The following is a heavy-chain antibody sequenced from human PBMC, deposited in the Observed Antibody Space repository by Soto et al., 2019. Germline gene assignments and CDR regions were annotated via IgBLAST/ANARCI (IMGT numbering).Heavy chain of an antibody. CDR3: ARAKGYSGYGNWFDP. Sequence: XSVKVSCKASGYSFTSYGIIWVRQAPGQGLEWMGWISAYNGNTNYAQKLQGRVTMTTDTSTSTAYMELRSLRSDDTAVYYCARAKGYSGYGNWFDPWGQGTLVTVSS. CDR1: GYSFTSYG. J-gene: IGHJ5*02. CDR2: ISAYNGNT. V-gene: IGHV1-18*01. D-gene: IGHD5-12*01.